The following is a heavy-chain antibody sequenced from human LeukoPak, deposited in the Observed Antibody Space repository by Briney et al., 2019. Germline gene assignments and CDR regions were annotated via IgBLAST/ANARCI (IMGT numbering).Heavy chain of an antibody. J-gene: IGHJ6*02. CDR3: AREVATIDYYYGMDV. CDR2: IIPIFGTA. Sequence: SVKVSCKASGGTFSSYAISWVRQAPGQGLEWMGGIIPIFGTANYAQKFQGRVTITAGESTSTAYMELSSLRSEDTAVYYCAREVATIDYYYGMDVWGQGTTVTVSS. V-gene: IGHV1-69*13. CDR1: GGTFSSYA. D-gene: IGHD5-12*01.